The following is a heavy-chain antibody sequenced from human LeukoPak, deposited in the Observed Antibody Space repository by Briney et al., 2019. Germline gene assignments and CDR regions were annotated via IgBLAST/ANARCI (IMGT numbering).Heavy chain of an antibody. CDR1: GFSISSGYY. D-gene: IGHD3-16*02. CDR2: INHSGST. J-gene: IGHJ4*02. CDR3: ARGVMITFGGVIVIFDY. V-gene: IGHV4-38-2*02. Sequence: SETLSLTCTVSGFSISSGYYWGWIRQPPGKGLEGIGSINHSGSTYYNPSLKSRVSISVDTSKNQFSLRLRSVTAADTAVYYCARGVMITFGGVIVIFDYWGQGTLVTVSS.